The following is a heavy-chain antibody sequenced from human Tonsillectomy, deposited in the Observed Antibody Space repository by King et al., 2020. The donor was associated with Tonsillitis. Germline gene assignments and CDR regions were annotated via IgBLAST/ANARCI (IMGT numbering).Heavy chain of an antibody. J-gene: IGHJ4*02. Sequence: VQLVESGAEVKKPGESLKISCKGSGYRFTTYWIGWVRQMPGKGLEWMGIIYPCDSDTRYRPSFQGQVTISVDKPISTAYLQWSSLKASDTAMYYCARPSTSINYFDYWGQGTLVTVSS. CDR1: GYRFTTYW. D-gene: IGHD2-2*01. V-gene: IGHV5-51*01. CDR2: IYPCDSDT. CDR3: ARPSTSINYFDY.